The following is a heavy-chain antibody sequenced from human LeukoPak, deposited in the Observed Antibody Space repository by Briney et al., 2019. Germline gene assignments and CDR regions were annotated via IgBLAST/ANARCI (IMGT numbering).Heavy chain of an antibody. J-gene: IGHJ4*02. CDR1: GFNFQIYA. Sequence: GTSLRLSCAASGFNFQIYAMHWVRQAPGKGLEWLAIISYGGDNKYYADSVKGRFTISRDNSKSMLYLQMNGLRPEDTAVYYCSRDGPRDYDILTALDYWGQGTVVSVSS. D-gene: IGHD3-9*01. CDR3: SRDGPRDYDILTALDY. V-gene: IGHV3-30*04. CDR2: ISYGGDNK.